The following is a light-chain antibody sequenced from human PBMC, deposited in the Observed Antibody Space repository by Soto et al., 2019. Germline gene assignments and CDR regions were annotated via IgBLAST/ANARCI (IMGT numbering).Light chain of an antibody. CDR2: DVS. CDR1: SREVGGDNY. Sequence: QSVLTQPASVSGSPGQSITISCTGTSREVGGDNYGSWYQHHPGKAPKLMIFDVSNRPPGVSNRFSGPKSGNTASLTISGLQAEDEVDYYCSSYTASSTYVFGTGPKVTVL. J-gene: IGLJ1*01. CDR3: SSYTASSTYV. V-gene: IGLV2-14*03.